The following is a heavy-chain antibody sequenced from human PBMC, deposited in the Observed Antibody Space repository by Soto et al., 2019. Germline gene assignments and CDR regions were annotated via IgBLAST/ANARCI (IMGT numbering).Heavy chain of an antibody. CDR3: ARRIPFGYGMDV. CDR1: GFSLIGYG. V-gene: IGHV3-33*01. D-gene: IGHD2-21*01. CDR2: IWYDGTTK. Sequence: GGSLRLSCEVSGFSLIGYGMHWVLQAPGKGLEWVAVIWYDGTTKNYADSVKGRFTISRDSSKNTVYLQMDSLRAEDMAVYYCARRIPFGYGMDVWGQGTTVTISS. J-gene: IGHJ6*02.